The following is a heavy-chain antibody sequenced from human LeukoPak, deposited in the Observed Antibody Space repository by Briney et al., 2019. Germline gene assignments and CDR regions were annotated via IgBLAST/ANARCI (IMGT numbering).Heavy chain of an antibody. CDR3: ARLGSSSFGGESPFDY. D-gene: IGHD6-6*01. J-gene: IGHJ4*02. CDR2: IYYSGST. V-gene: IGHV4-39*07. Sequence: SETLSLTCTVSGGSISSSSYYWGWIRQPPGKGLEWIGSIYYSGSTYYNPSLKSRVTISVDTSKNQFSLKLSSVTAADTAVYYCARLGSSSFGGESPFDYWGQGTLVTVSS. CDR1: GGSISSSSYY.